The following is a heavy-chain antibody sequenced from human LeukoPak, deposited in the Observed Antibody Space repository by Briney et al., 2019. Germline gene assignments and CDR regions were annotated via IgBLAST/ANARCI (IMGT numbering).Heavy chain of an antibody. Sequence: GGSLRLSCTTSGFTFGDYGMSWVRQAPGKGLKWLGLIRSKTYGGTTEYAASVKGRFTISRDDSKTIAYLQMNSLKTEDTAVYYCSRNLYYSGSGSYYSDYWGQGTLVTVSS. J-gene: IGHJ4*02. CDR1: GFTFGDYG. CDR2: IRSKTYGGTT. D-gene: IGHD3-10*01. CDR3: SRNLYYSGSGSYYSDY. V-gene: IGHV3-49*04.